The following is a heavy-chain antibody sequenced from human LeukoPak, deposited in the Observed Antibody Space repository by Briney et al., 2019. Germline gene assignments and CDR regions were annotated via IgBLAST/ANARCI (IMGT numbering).Heavy chain of an antibody. Sequence: TSETLSLTCTLSGGSISSYYWSWIRQPPGEGREWIGYIYDSGSTNYNSSLKCRVTISVDTSKNQCSLKLGSVTAADTDVYFCACSYDCRGYYYYGMDVWGQGTTVTVSS. CDR2: IYDSGST. CDR1: GGSISSYY. D-gene: IGHD3-22*01. V-gene: IGHV4-59*01. J-gene: IGHJ6*01. CDR3: ACSYDCRGYYYYGMDV.